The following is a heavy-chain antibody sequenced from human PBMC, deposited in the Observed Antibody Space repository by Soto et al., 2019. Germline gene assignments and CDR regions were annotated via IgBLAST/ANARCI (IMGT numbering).Heavy chain of an antibody. CDR3: AKGPLYDFWSGYV. Sequence: GGSLRLSGAASGFTFSSYAMSWVRQAPGKGLEWVSAISGSGGSTYYADSVKGRFTISRDNSKNTLYLQMNSLRAEDTAVYYCAKGPLYDFWSGYVWGQGTLVTVSS. J-gene: IGHJ4*02. CDR2: ISGSGGST. D-gene: IGHD3-3*01. CDR1: GFTFSSYA. V-gene: IGHV3-23*01.